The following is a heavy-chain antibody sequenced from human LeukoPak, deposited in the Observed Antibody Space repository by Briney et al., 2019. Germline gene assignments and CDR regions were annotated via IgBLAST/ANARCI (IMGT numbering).Heavy chain of an antibody. V-gene: IGHV1-2*02. J-gene: IGHJ4*02. D-gene: IGHD2-2*01. CDR2: INPNSGGT. CDR3: ARGYCSSTSCYSLDY. CDR1: GYTFTGYY. Sequence: ASVKVSCKASGYTFTGYYMHWVRQAPGQGLEWMGWINPNSGGTNYAQKFQGRVTMTRDTSISTAYMELSRLRSGDTAVYYCARGYCSSTSCYSLDYWGQGTLVTVSS.